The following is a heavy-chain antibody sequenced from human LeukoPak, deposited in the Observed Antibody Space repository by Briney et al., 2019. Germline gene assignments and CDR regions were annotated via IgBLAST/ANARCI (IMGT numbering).Heavy chain of an antibody. D-gene: IGHD1/OR15-1a*01. CDR2: INHSGST. V-gene: IGHV4-34*01. J-gene: IGHJ4*02. CDR3: ARVRRLEQPYYFDY. Sequence: SETLSLTCAVYGGSFSGYYWSWIRQPPGKGLEWIGEINHSGSTNYNPSLKSRVTISVDTSKNQFSLKLSSVTAADTAVYYCARVRRLEQPYYFDYWGQGTLVTVSS. CDR1: GGSFSGYY.